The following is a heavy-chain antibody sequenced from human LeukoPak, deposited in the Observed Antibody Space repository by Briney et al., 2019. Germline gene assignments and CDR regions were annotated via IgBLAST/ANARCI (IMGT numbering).Heavy chain of an antibody. Sequence: GGSLRLSCAATGFTFSSYVMSWVRQAPGKGLEWVSAISGSGGGTYYADSVKGRFTISRDNSKNTLYLQTNSLRAEDTAVYYCARRGAAGTYYFDYWGQGTLVTVSS. V-gene: IGHV3-23*01. J-gene: IGHJ4*02. CDR1: GFTFSSYV. CDR3: ARRGAAGTYYFDY. D-gene: IGHD6-13*01. CDR2: ISGSGGGT.